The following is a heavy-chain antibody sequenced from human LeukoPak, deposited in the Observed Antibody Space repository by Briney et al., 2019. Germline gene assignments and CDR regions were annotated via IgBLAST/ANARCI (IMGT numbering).Heavy chain of an antibody. V-gene: IGHV4-4*07. D-gene: IGHD3-22*01. CDR3: AGERKGDSSGYYFDY. CDR2: IYTSGST. Sequence: SETLSLTCTVSGGSISSYYWSWIRQPAGKGLEWIGRIYTSGSTNYNPSLKSRVTISVDTSKNQFSLKLSSVTAADTAVYYCAGERKGDSSGYYFDYWGQGTLVTVSS. CDR1: GGSISSYY. J-gene: IGHJ4*02.